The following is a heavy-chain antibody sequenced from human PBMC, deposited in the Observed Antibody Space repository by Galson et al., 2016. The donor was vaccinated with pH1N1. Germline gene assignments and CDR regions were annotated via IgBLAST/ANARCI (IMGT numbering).Heavy chain of an antibody. CDR3: AKVTGYLYGYVDY. D-gene: IGHD5-18*01. CDR2: ISWNSGSI. J-gene: IGHJ4*02. V-gene: IGHV3-9*01. CDR1: GFTFDDYA. Sequence: SLRLSCAASGFTFDDYAMHWVRQAPGKGLEWVSGISWNSGSIGYADSVKGRFTTSRDNAKNSLYLQMNSLRAEDTALYYCAKVTGYLYGYVDYWGQGTLVTVAS.